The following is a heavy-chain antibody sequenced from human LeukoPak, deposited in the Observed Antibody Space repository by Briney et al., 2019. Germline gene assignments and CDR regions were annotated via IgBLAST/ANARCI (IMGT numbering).Heavy chain of an antibody. D-gene: IGHD2-15*01. Sequence: GRSLRLSCAASGLTFRNYGMHWVRQAPGKGLEWVAVIWYDGSNQYYVDSVKGRFTISRDNSKNTLYLQMNSLRAEDTAVYYCARDDCSGGSCYFDYWGQGTLDTVSS. CDR1: GLTFRNYG. CDR3: ARDDCSGGSCYFDY. CDR2: IWYDGSNQ. V-gene: IGHV3-33*01. J-gene: IGHJ4*02.